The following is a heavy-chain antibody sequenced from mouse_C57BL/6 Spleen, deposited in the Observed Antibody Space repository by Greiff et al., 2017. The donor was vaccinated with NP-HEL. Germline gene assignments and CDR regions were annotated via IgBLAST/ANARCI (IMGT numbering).Heavy chain of an antibody. Sequence: EVMLVESGGDLVKPGGSLKLSCAASGFTFSSYGMSWVRQTPDKRLEWVATISSGGSYTYYPDSVKGRFTISRDNAKNTLYLQMSSLKSGDTAMYYCARHYYYGSSPWYVEGWGTGTTVTVSS. D-gene: IGHD1-1*01. CDR3: ARHYYYGSSPWYVEG. CDR2: ISSGGSYT. V-gene: IGHV5-6*02. CDR1: GFTFSSYG. J-gene: IGHJ1*03.